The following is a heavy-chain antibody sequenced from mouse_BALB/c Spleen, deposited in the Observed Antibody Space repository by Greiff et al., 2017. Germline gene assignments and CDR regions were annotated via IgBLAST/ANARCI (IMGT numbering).Heavy chain of an antibody. CDR2: IDPANGNT. V-gene: IGHV14-3*02. J-gene: IGHJ3*01. Sequence: DVQLQESGAELVKPGASVKLSCTASGFNIKDTYMHWVKQRPEQGLEWIGRIDPANGNTKYDPKFQGKATITADTSSNTAYLQLSSLTSEDTAVYYCAREEAYYRYDGAYWGQGTLVTVSA. CDR3: AREEAYYRYDGAY. D-gene: IGHD2-14*01. CDR1: GFNIKDTY.